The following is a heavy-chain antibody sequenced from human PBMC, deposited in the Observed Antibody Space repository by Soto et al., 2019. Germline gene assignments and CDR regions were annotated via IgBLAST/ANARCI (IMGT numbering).Heavy chain of an antibody. CDR1: GNCICGSY. D-gene: IGHD2-15*01. Sequence: SVSLPLPCILCGNCICGSYWSWLRQSPGTGLQWIGYVYFNGNTNYTPSLKGRLTISVDTSKNRFSLQMNSVTAADTAVYFCAKYRRTDAEGYTFDYWGPGALVTVSS. CDR3: AKYRRTDAEGYTFDY. J-gene: IGHJ4*02. V-gene: IGHV4-59*03. CDR2: VYFNGNT.